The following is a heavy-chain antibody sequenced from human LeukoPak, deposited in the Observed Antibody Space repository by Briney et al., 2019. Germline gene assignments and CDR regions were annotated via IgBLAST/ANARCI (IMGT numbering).Heavy chain of an antibody. Sequence: GGSLRLSCAASGFTFSSYWMHWVRQAPGKGLVWVSRINSDGSSTSYADSVKGRFTISRDNAKNSLYLQMNSLRAEDSALYYCAKSGCSSTSCYCNCWGQGTLVTVSS. J-gene: IGHJ4*02. D-gene: IGHD2-2*01. CDR1: GFTFSSYW. CDR3: AKSGCSSTSCYCNC. V-gene: IGHV3-74*01. CDR2: INSDGSST.